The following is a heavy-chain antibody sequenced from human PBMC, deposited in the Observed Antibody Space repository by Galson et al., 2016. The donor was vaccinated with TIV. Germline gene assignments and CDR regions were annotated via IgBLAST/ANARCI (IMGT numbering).Heavy chain of an antibody. Sequence: SLRLSCAASGFIFRRYSMNWVRQAPGKGLEWVSTISSSSDYRLYADSVKGRFTISRDTSTNTLSLQMDSLTGEDTAMYYCARSAAFGTRIWYVFDSWGQGSMVTVSS. V-gene: IGHV3-21*01. CDR1: GFIFRRYS. D-gene: IGHD6-13*01. CDR3: ARSAAFGTRIWYVFDS. CDR2: ISSSSDYR. J-gene: IGHJ4*02.